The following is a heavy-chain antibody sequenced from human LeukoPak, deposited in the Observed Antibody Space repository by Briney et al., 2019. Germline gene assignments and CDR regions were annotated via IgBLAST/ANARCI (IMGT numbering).Heavy chain of an antibody. CDR1: GYTFTSYG. Sequence: ASVKVSCKVSGYTFTSYGISWVRQAPGQGLEWMGWISAYNGNTNYAQKLQGRVTMTTDTSTSTAYMELRSLRSDDTAVYYCAYSSSWQLPVDNFQHWGQGTLVTVSS. J-gene: IGHJ1*01. CDR2: ISAYNGNT. CDR3: AYSSSWQLPVDNFQH. D-gene: IGHD6-13*01. V-gene: IGHV1-18*01.